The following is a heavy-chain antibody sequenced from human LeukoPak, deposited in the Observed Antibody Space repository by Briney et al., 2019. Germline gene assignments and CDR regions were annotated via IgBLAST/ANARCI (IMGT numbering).Heavy chain of an antibody. J-gene: IGHJ6*03. Sequence: GGSLRLSCVASGFTVSSDYMSWVCQAPGRGLEWVSVIYSGGSTYYADSVKGRFTISRDNSKNTLYLQMNSLRAEDTAVYYCASGSGSYRTPYYYMDVWGTGTTVTVSS. CDR2: IYSGGST. CDR3: ASGSGSYRTPYYYMDV. D-gene: IGHD3-10*01. V-gene: IGHV3-53*01. CDR1: GFTVSSDY.